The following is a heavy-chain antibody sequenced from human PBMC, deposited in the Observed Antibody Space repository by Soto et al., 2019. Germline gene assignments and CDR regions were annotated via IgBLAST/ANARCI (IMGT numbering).Heavy chain of an antibody. CDR3: SSQKRDVRAFFDY. V-gene: IGHV4-39*01. D-gene: IGHD6-25*01. CDR1: GGSIHTNNYY. J-gene: IGHJ4*02. Sequence: SGTRSLTCTVSGGSIHTNNYYWGWARQPPGKGLEWIGSVSYTGTTYYSPSLKSRVITSIDTSRNQFSLKLASVTAADTAVYYCSSQKRDVRAFFDYWGQGTLVTVSS. CDR2: VSYTGTT.